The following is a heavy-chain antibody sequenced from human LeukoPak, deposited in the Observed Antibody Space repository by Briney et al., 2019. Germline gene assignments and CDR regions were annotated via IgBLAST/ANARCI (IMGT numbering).Heavy chain of an antibody. D-gene: IGHD3-10*01. CDR3: AKGVRSRDLNDAFDI. J-gene: IGHJ3*02. CDR2: IRYDGSNK. CDR1: GFTFSSYG. V-gene: IGHV3-30*02. Sequence: GGSLRLSCAASGFTFSSYGMHWVRQAPGKGLEWVAFIRYDGSNKYYADSVKGRFTISRDNSKNTLYLQMNSLRAEDTAVYYCAKGVRSRDLNDAFDIWGQGTMVTVSS.